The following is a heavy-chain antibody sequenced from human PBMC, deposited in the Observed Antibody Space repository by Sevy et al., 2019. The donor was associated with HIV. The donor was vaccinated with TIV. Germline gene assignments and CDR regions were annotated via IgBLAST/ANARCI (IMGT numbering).Heavy chain of an antibody. CDR1: GGSISSYF. CDR3: ARAGTAMSYFDY. D-gene: IGHD5-18*01. CDR2: IYYSGST. V-gene: IGHV4-59*01. Sequence: SETLSLTCTVSGGSISSYFWSWIRQPPGKGLEWIGYIYYSGSTNYNPSLKSRVTISADTSKNQFSLKLTSVTADTAVYYCARAGTAMSYFDYWGQGTLVTVSS. J-gene: IGHJ4*02.